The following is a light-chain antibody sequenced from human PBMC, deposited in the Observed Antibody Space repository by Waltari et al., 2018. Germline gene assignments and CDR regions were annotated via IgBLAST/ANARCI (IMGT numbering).Light chain of an antibody. CDR2: EVS. CDR3: SSFTTTSTWV. CDR1: SSDVGAYSY. J-gene: IGLJ3*02. V-gene: IGLV2-14*01. Sequence: QSALTQPASVSGSPGQSITISCSGTSSDVGAYSYVTWYQPHPGTAPKLMIFEVSNRPSGVSDRFSGSKSGNTASLTISGLQAEDEADYYCSSFTTTSTWVFGGGTKLTVL.